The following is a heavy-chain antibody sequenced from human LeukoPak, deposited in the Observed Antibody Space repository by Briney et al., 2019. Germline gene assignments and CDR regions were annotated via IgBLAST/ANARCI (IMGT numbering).Heavy chain of an antibody. J-gene: IGHJ4*02. CDR3: ARGYYYGSGSYCDY. D-gene: IGHD3-10*01. V-gene: IGHV4-59*08. CDR1: GGSIGSHY. Sequence: SETLSPTCTVAGGSIGSHYWSWIRQPPGKGLEWTGYIYYSGSTNYNPSLKVRVTISVDTSKNQFSLKLSSVTAADTAVYYCARGYYYGSGSYCDYWGQGTLVTVSS. CDR2: IYYSGST.